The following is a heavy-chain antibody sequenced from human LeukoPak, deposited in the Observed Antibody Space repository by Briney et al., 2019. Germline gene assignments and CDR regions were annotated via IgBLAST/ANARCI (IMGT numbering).Heavy chain of an antibody. J-gene: IGHJ5*02. CDR3: ARDLLADTAMANWFDP. D-gene: IGHD5-18*01. Sequence: SETLSLTCTVSGGSLSSGVSINSSSYYWGWIRQPPGKGLEWIGSIYYSGTTNYNPSLKSRVTISIDTSKNQFSLKLSSVTAADTAVYYCARDLLADTAMANWFDPWGQGTLVTVSS. CDR2: IYYSGTT. CDR1: GGSLSSGVSINSSSYY. V-gene: IGHV4-39*07.